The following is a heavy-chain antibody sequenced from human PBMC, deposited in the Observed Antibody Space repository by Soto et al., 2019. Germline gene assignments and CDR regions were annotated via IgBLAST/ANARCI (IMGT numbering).Heavy chain of an antibody. J-gene: IGHJ6*02. Sequence: QVQLVESGGGVVQPGRSLRLSCAASGFTFSSYGMHWVRQAPGKRLEWVAVIWYDGSNKYYADSVKGRFTISRDNSKNTLYLQMNSLRAEDTAVYYCARDVLCMDVWGQGTTVTVSS. CDR3: ARDVLCMDV. V-gene: IGHV3-33*01. CDR1: GFTFSSYG. CDR2: IWYDGSNK. D-gene: IGHD2-8*01.